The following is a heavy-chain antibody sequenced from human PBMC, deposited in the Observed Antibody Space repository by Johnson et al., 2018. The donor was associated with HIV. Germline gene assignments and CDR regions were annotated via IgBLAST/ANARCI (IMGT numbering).Heavy chain of an antibody. CDR2: INWDGSST. CDR1: RFTFDDYA. D-gene: IGHD3-10*01. J-gene: IGHJ3*02. CDR3: TTGTGYYYGSGSYSHAFDI. V-gene: IGHV3-43D*03. Sequence: VQLVESGGAVVQPGGSLRLSCATSRFTFDDYAMHWVRQAPGKGLEWVSLINWDGSSTYYADSVKGRFTISRDNIKNSLYLQMNSLRPEDTALYYCTTGTGYYYGSGSYSHAFDIWGQGTMVTVSS.